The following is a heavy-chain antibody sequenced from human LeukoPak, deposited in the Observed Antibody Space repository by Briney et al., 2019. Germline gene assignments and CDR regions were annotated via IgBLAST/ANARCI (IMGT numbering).Heavy chain of an antibody. CDR3: AKAEMATINAFSYFDY. CDR2: ISGSGGST. Sequence: GGSLTLSCAASGFTFSSYAMSWVRQPPGKGLEWVSAISGSGGSTYYADSVKGRFTISRDNSKNTLYLQMNSLRAEDTAVYYCAKAEMATINAFSYFDYWGQGTLVTVSS. V-gene: IGHV3-23*01. D-gene: IGHD5-24*01. J-gene: IGHJ4*02. CDR1: GFTFSSYA.